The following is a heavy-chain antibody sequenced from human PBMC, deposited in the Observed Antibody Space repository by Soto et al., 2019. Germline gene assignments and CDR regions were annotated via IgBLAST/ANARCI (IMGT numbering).Heavy chain of an antibody. J-gene: IGHJ4*02. CDR3: ARGTWGQLWLPRRWDY. CDR2: INHSGST. Sequence: QVQLQQWGAGLLKPSETLSLTCAVYGGSFSGYYWSWIRQPPGKGLEWIGEINHSGSTNYNPSLKSRVTISVDTSKNQFSLKLSSVTAADTDVYYCARGTWGQLWLPRRWDYWGQGTLVTVSS. V-gene: IGHV4-34*01. D-gene: IGHD5-18*01. CDR1: GGSFSGYY.